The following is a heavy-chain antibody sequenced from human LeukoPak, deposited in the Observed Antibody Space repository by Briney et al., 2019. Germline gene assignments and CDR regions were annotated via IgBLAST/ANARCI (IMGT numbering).Heavy chain of an antibody. CDR2: IGYDGSKI. Sequence: GGSLRLSCAASGFTFSRCGMHWVRQAPGKGLEWVTFIGYDGSKIYYADSVKGRFTISRDNSRNTLYLQMNGLRAEDTAVYYCAKEGRGGFDIWGQGTMVTVPS. CDR3: AKEGRGGFDI. V-gene: IGHV3-30*02. J-gene: IGHJ3*02. D-gene: IGHD3-16*01. CDR1: GFTFSRCG.